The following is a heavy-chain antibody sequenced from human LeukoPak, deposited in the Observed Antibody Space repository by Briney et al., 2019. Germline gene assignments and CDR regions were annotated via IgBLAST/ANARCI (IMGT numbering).Heavy chain of an antibody. J-gene: IGHJ4*02. CDR2: ISSSSSYI. CDR1: GFTFSSYS. CDR3: ARESTMVRGALDY. D-gene: IGHD3-10*01. Sequence: GGTLRLSCAASGFTFSSYSMNWVRQAPGKGLEWVSSISSSSSYIYYADSVKGRFTISRDNAKNSLYLQRDSLRAEDTAVYYCARESTMVRGALDYWGQETLVTVSS. V-gene: IGHV3-21*01.